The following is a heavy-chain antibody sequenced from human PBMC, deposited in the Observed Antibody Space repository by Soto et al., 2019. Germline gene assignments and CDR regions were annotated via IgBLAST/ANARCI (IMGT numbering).Heavy chain of an antibody. CDR3: ARGGSGYHTGRGFAGTMDV. J-gene: IGHJ6*02. D-gene: IGHD3-22*01. CDR1: GYIFTGYG. V-gene: IGHV1-18*04. CDR2: ISPYNGHT. Sequence: QAQVVQSGDEVKKPGASVKVSCKASGYIFTGYGIIWVRQAPGQGLEWMGWISPYNGHTEFAQRLQGRLTLTTDTSTTTTFMELSNLRSDDTAVYYCARGGSGYHTGRGFAGTMDVWGQGTTVTVSS.